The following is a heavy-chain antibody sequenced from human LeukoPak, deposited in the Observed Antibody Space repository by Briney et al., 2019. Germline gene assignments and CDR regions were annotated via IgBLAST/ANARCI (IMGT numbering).Heavy chain of an antibody. Sequence: GGSLRLSCAASGFTFSSYGMHWVRQAPGKGLEWVAVIWYDGSNKYYADSVKGRFTISRDNSKNTLYLQMNSLRAEDTAVYYCAKGTDYDFWSGYSNLEYYFDYWGQGTLVTVSS. CDR2: IWYDGSNK. V-gene: IGHV3-33*06. D-gene: IGHD3-3*01. CDR1: GFTFSSYG. CDR3: AKGTDYDFWSGYSNLEYYFDY. J-gene: IGHJ4*02.